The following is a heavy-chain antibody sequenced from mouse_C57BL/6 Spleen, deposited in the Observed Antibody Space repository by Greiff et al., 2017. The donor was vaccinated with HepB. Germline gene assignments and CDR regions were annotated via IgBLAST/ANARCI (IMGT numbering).Heavy chain of an antibody. V-gene: IGHV1-52*01. J-gene: IGHJ4*01. CDR2: IDPSDSET. D-gene: IGHD2-5*01. Sequence: VKLKQPGAELVRPGSSVKLSCKASGYTFTSYWMHWVKQRPIQGLEWIGNIDPSDSETHYNQKFKDKATLTVDKSSSTAYMQLSSLTSEDSAVYYCARSGYGYSNYEVYYAMDYWGQGTSVTVSS. CDR3: ARSGYGYSNYEVYYAMDY. CDR1: GYTFTSYW.